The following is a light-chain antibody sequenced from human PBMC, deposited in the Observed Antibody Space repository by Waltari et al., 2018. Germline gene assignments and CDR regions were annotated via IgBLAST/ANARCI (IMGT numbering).Light chain of an antibody. Sequence: QSALTQPPSASGSPGQSVTISCTGTSGDVGAYPYVPWYQQLPGRAPKLIIYEVDKRPSGVPGRFSGSKSCNTASLTVSGAQAEDEGDYYCSSYSDTYNLVFGGGTKLTVL. CDR2: EVD. CDR1: SGDVGAYPY. CDR3: SSYSDTYNLV. J-gene: IGLJ2*01. V-gene: IGLV2-8*01.